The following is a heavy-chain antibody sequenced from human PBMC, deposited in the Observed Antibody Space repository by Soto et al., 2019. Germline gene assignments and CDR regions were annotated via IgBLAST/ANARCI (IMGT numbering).Heavy chain of an antibody. CDR1: GFSLNSNGMC. D-gene: IGHD7-27*01. V-gene: IGHV2-70*13. Sequence: SGPTLVNPTQTLTLTCTFSGFSLNSNGMCVNWIRQPPGKALEWLALIDWDDDQYYSTSLKTRLTISRDTSKNQVVLTMTNMDPVDTATYYCARTSALPLGYPHGMDVWGQGTTVTVSS. J-gene: IGHJ6*02. CDR3: ARTSALPLGYPHGMDV. CDR2: IDWDDDQ.